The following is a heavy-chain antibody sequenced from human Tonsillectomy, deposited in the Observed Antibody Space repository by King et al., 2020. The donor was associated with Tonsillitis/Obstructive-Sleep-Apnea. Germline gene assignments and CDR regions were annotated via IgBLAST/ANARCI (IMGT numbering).Heavy chain of an antibody. CDR1: GFTFSRYW. Sequence: VQLVESGGGLVQPGGSLRLSCAASGFTFSRYWMHWVRQAPGKGLVWVSRINTDGSSTTHADSVKGRFTISRDNAKNTLYLQMNSLRVEDTAVYYCARVREGSSDHPGYYFAYWGQGALVTVSS. D-gene: IGHD1-26*01. CDR2: INTDGSST. CDR3: ARVREGSSDHPGYYFAY. V-gene: IGHV3-74*01. J-gene: IGHJ4*02.